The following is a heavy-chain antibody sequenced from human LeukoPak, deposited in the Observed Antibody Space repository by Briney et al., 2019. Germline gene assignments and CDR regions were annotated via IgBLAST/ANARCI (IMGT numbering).Heavy chain of an antibody. D-gene: IGHD5-18*01. CDR1: GFTFSNYN. Sequence: GGSLRLSCATSGFTFSNYNMNWVRQAPGKGLEWVSDISGLGLTTHYADAVRGRFTISRDNSKNTLYLQMNSLVVDDTAVYYCARAEYVDTAMVYYYYYGMDVWGQGTTVTVSS. CDR2: ISGLGLTT. CDR3: ARAEYVDTAMVYYYYYGMDV. V-gene: IGHV3-23*01. J-gene: IGHJ6*02.